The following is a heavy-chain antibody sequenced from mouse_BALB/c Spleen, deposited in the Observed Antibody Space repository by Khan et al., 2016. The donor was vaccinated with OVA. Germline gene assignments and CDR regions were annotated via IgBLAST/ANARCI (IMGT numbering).Heavy chain of an antibody. V-gene: IGHV3-2*02. CDR2: ISYSGST. CDR3: ARTARINY. J-gene: IGHJ2*01. CDR1: GYSITSGYV. Sequence: VQLKQSGPGLVKPSQSLSLTCTVTGYSITSGYVWNWIRQFPGNKLEWMGYISYSGSTNYNPSLKSRISITRDTSKNQFFLQLNSVTTEDTATYYCARTARINYWGQGTTLTVSS. D-gene: IGHD1-2*01.